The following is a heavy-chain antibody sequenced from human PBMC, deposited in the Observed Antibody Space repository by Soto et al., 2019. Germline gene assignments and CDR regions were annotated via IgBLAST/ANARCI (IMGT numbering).Heavy chain of an antibody. CDR3: ANDVDLPYEF. Sequence: QVQLVQSGAAVKKPGSSVKVSCKTSGGTFSSYTVNWVRQAPGQGPEWMGRIIPILGKPNYAQKFQGRVTITADTSTSTAYMEVTSLRSEDTAVYYCANDVDLPYEFWGQGTLVTVS. D-gene: IGHD3-16*01. V-gene: IGHV1-69*02. CDR2: IIPILGKP. J-gene: IGHJ4*02. CDR1: GGTFSSYT.